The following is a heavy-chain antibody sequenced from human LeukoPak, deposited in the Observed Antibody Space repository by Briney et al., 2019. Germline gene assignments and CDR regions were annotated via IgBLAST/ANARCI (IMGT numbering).Heavy chain of an antibody. D-gene: IGHD3-9*01. Sequence: PGGSLRLSCAPSAFTFSSYAMSWVRQAPGKGLEWVAGISAGGGSTYYADSVKGRFTISRDNSKNMLYLQLNSLKDKEIDVYYCAKGGPPTYYDILTGQDYWGQGTLVTVSS. CDR1: AFTFSSYA. J-gene: IGHJ4*02. CDR2: ISAGGGST. CDR3: AKGGPPTYYDILTGQDY. V-gene: IGHV3-23*01.